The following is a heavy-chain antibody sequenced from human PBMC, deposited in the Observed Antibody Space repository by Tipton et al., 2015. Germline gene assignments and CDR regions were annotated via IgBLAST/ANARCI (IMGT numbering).Heavy chain of an antibody. Sequence: SLRLSCVVSGFTFSDFSMNWVRQAPGGGLEWISYISSSGSIIHYVDSVRGRFTISRDRASLYLQMNSLTDEDTALYYCARQHYYYQGGDYYYAMDVWGQGTTVTVSS. CDR3: ARQHYYYQGGDYYYAMDV. J-gene: IGHJ6*02. CDR1: GFTFSDFS. V-gene: IGHV3-48*02. D-gene: IGHD3-10*01. CDR2: ISSSGSII.